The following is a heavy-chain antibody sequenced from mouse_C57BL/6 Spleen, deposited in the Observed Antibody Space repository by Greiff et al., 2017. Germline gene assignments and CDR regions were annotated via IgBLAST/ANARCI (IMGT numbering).Heavy chain of an antibody. V-gene: IGHV1-12*01. CDR2: IYPGNGVN. CDR3: ASSWFAY. J-gene: IGHJ3*01. CDR1: GYTFTSYN. Sequence: QVQLKESGAELVRPGASVKMSCKASGYTFTSYNRHWVKRTPRQGLEWIGAIYPGNGVNTYNQKFKGKATLTVDKPSSTAYMQLSSLTSEDSAVYFCASSWFAYWGQGTLVTVSA.